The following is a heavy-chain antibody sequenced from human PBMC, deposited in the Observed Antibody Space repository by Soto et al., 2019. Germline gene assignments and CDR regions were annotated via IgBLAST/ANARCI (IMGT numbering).Heavy chain of an antibody. CDR3: ITDHPHAILYKGITMRVVDLDY. Sequence: EVQLVESGGGLVKPGGSLRLSCAASGFTFSNAWMSWVRQAPGKGLEWVGRIKSKTDGGTTDYAAPVKGRFTISRDDSKNKLYLQMNSLKTEDTAVYYCITDHPHAILYKGITMRVVDLDYWGQGTLVTVSS. J-gene: IGHJ4*02. D-gene: IGHD3-22*01. CDR1: GFTFSNAW. CDR2: IKSKTDGGTT. V-gene: IGHV3-15*01.